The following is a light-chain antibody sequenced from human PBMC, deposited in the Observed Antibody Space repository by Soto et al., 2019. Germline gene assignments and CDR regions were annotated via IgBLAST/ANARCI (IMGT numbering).Light chain of an antibody. CDR2: GAS. Sequence: EIVLTQSPGTLSLSPGERATLSCRASQSVASNYLAWYQQKPGQAPRLLIYGASSRATGIPDRFSGSGSGTDFTLTIRRLEPEDFAVYYCQQYGSSPTFGQGTKVDIK. CDR3: QQYGSSPT. V-gene: IGKV3-20*01. CDR1: QSVASNY. J-gene: IGKJ1*01.